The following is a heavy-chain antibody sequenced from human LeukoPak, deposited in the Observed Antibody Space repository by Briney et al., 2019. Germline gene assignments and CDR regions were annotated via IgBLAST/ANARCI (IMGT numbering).Heavy chain of an antibody. V-gene: IGHV3-21*01. CDR1: GFTFSSYS. CDR2: ISSSSSYI. J-gene: IGHJ6*02. Sequence: PGGSLRLSCAASGFTFSSYSMNWARQAPGKGLEWVSSISSSSSYIYYADSVKGRFTISRDNAKNSLYLQMNSLRAEDTAVYYCARDPRWDYVWGSYLYGMDVWGQGTTVTVSS. CDR3: ARDPRWDYVWGSYLYGMDV. D-gene: IGHD3-16*02.